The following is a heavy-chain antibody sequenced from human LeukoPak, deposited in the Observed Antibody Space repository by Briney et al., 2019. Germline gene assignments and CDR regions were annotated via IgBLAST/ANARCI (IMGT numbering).Heavy chain of an antibody. Sequence: SETLSLTCTVSGGPIRGTYYWAWIRQPPGMGLEWIGYIYYTGITYYNPSLKSRVTISLDTSKKHFSLKLTSVTAADTAVYYCATWDSNSAQGFDPWGPGTLITVSS. CDR3: ATWDSNSAQGFDP. D-gene: IGHD2/OR15-2a*01. V-gene: IGHV4-39*02. J-gene: IGHJ5*02. CDR2: IYYTGIT. CDR1: GGPIRGTYY.